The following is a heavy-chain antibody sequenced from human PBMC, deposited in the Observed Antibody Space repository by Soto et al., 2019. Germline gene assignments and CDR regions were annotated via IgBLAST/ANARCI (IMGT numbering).Heavy chain of an antibody. J-gene: IGHJ4*02. CDR1: GFTFGDYA. Sequence: GGSLRLSCTASGFTFGDYAMSWFRQAPGKGLEWVGFIRSKAYGGTTEYAASVKGRFTISRDHSKSIAYLQMNSLKTEDTAVYYCTRDPPIVVVPAAPPDNWGQGTLVTVSS. D-gene: IGHD2-2*01. CDR3: TRDPPIVVVPAAPPDN. CDR2: IRSKAYGGTT. V-gene: IGHV3-49*03.